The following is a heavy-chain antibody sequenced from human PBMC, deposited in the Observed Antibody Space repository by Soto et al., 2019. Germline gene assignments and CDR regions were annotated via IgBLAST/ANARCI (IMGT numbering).Heavy chain of an antibody. J-gene: IGHJ5*02. V-gene: IGHV4-30-2*01. D-gene: IGHD2-2*01. CDR2: IYHSGST. CDR3: ARVPDR. Sequence: SETLSLTCAVSGCSISSGGYSWSWIRQPPGKGLEWIGYIYHSGSTYYNPSLKSRVTISVDRSKNQFSLKLSSVTAADTAVYYCARVPDRRGQGTLVTVSS. CDR1: GCSISSGGYS.